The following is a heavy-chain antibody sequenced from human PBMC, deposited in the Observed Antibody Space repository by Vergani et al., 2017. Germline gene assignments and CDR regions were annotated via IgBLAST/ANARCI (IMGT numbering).Heavy chain of an antibody. CDR3: ARLFGYRSGGSCYYNYYYYYGMDV. Sequence: QVQLVQSGAEVKKPGASVKVSCKASGYTFTSYDINWVRQATGQGLEWMGWMNPNSGNTGYAQKFQGRVTITRNTSISTAYMELSSLRSEDTAVYYCARLFGYRSGGSCYYNYYYYYGMDVWGQGTTVTVSS. CDR1: GYTFTSYD. CDR2: MNPNSGNT. V-gene: IGHV1-8*03. D-gene: IGHD2-15*01. J-gene: IGHJ6*02.